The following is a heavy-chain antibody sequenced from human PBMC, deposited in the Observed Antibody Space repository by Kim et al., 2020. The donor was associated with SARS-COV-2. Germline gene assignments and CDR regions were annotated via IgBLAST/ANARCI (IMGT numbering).Heavy chain of an antibody. CDR3: ARGGGYGSSFQH. V-gene: IGHV4-59*13. CDR2: IYYSGSA. CDR1: DGSINTYY. D-gene: IGHD3-10*01. J-gene: IGHJ1*01. Sequence: SETLSLTCNVSDGSINTYYWTWIRQPPGKGLEWIGYIYYSGSANYNPSLKSRVSISVDTSSNRISLHLSSVTAADTAVYYCARGGGYGSSFQHRGRGILV.